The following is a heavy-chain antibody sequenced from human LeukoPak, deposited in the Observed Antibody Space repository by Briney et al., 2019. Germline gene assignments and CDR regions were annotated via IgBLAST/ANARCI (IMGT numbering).Heavy chain of an antibody. CDR2: IYPADSYT. V-gene: IGHV5-51*01. D-gene: IGHD2-2*01. CDR1: GYSFINYW. Sequence: GESLKISCKGSGYSFINYWIGWVRQMPGKGLEWMGIIYPADSYTSYHPSFQCQVTISADKSISNAYLQWGSMKDLDTAVYYCARLVEDIVVVPAAMGWFDPWGQGTLVTVSS. J-gene: IGHJ5*02. CDR3: ARLVEDIVVVPAAMGWFDP.